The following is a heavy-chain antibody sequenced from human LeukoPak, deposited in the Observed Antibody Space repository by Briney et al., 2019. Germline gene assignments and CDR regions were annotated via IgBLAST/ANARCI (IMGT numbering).Heavy chain of an antibody. CDR2: ISGNGGST. V-gene: IGHV3-64D*06. CDR1: GFTFSSYV. D-gene: IGHD6-13*01. CDR3: VKSPSSSWYGPFDY. Sequence: GGSLRLSCSASGFTFSSYVVHWVRQAPGKGLEYVSAISGNGGSTYYADSVKGRFTISRDNSKNTLFLQMSSLRVEDTAVYYCVKSPSSSWYGPFDYWGQGTLVTVSS. J-gene: IGHJ4*02.